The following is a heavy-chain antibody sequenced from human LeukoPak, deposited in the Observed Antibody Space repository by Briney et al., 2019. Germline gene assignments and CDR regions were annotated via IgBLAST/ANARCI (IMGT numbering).Heavy chain of an antibody. J-gene: IGHJ4*02. CDR1: GYTFTSYA. CDR3: ARGSGYSGYDPVDY. V-gene: IGHV1-3*01. Sequence: ASVKVSCKASGYTFTSYAMHWVRQAPGQRLEWMGWINAGNGNTKYSQKFQGRVTITRDTSASTAYMELSSLRSEDTAVYYCARGSGYSGYDPVDYWGQGTLVTVSS. CDR2: INAGNGNT. D-gene: IGHD5-12*01.